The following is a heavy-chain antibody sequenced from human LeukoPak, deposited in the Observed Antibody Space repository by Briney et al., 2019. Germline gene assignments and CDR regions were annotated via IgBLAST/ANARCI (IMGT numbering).Heavy chain of an antibody. CDR3: ARALSNDYGAHRGS. CDR1: GGTFSSYA. V-gene: IGHV1-69*04. Sequence: ASVKVSCEASGGTFSSYAISWVRQAPGQGLEWMGRIIPILGIANYAQKFQGRVTITADKSTSTAYMELSSLRSEDTAVYYCARALSNDYGAHRGSWGQGTLVTVSS. J-gene: IGHJ5*02. CDR2: IIPILGIA. D-gene: IGHD4-17*01.